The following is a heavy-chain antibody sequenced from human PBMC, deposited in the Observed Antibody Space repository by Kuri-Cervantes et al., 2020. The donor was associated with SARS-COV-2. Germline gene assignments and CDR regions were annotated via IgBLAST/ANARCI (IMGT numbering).Heavy chain of an antibody. J-gene: IGHJ4*02. CDR2: INWNGGST. D-gene: IGHD5-24*01. Sequence: GGSLRLSCAASGFTFDDYGMSWVRQAPGKGLEWVSGINWNGGSTGYADSVKGRFTISRDNAKNTLYLQMNSLRAEDTAVYYCASRGVMVEMATEADLYYWGQGTLVTVSS. CDR3: ASRGVMVEMATEADLYY. CDR1: GFTFDDYG. V-gene: IGHV3-20*04.